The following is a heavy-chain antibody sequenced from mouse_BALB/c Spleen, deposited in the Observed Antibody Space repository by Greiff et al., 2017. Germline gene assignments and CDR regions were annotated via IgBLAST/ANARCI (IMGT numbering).Heavy chain of an antibody. J-gene: IGHJ2*01. CDR3: ARQDGYDGYPFDY. D-gene: IGHD2-3*01. CDR1: GFTFSSYG. Sequence: EVQVVESGGDLVKPGGSLKLSCAASGFTFSSYGMSWVRQTPDKRLEWVATISSGGSYTYYPDSVKGRFTISRDNAKNTLYLQMSSLKSEDTAMYYCARQDGYDGYPFDYWGQGTTLTVSS. V-gene: IGHV5-6*01. CDR2: ISSGGSYT.